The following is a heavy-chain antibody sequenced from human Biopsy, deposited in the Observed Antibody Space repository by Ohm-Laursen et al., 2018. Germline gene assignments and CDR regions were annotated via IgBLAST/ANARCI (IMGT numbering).Heavy chain of an antibody. CDR1: GDSISSYY. V-gene: IGHV4-59*01. CDR3: ARDRGYYSDRTVPGYLDL. J-gene: IGHJ2*01. Sequence: LSLTCTVSGDSISSYYWSWIRQPPGKGLEWIGYVYYTGSTNYNPSLQSRVTISVDTSKNHFSLRLRSVTPADTAIYYCARDRGYYSDRTVPGYLDLWGRGTLVTVSS. D-gene: IGHD3-22*01. CDR2: VYYTGST.